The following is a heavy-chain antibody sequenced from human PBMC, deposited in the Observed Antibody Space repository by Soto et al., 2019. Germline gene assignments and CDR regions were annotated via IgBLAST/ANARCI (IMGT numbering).Heavy chain of an antibody. CDR2: ISYDGSNK. CDR3: ATDRYCSSTSCYPELYGMDV. Sequence: PGGSLRLSCAASGFPFSSYGMHWVRQAPGKGLEWVAVISYDGSNKYYADSVKGRFTISRDNSKNTLYLQMNSLRAEDTAVYYCATDRYCSSTSCYPELYGMDVWGQGTTVTVSS. V-gene: IGHV3-30*03. CDR1: GFPFSSYG. D-gene: IGHD2-2*01. J-gene: IGHJ6*02.